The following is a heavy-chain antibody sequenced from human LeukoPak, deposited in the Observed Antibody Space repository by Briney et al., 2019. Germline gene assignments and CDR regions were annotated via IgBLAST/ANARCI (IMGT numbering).Heavy chain of an antibody. J-gene: IGHJ5*02. Sequence: ASVKVSCKASGYTFTNHDINWVRQASGQGLEWLGWMSPSSGNTGYAQKFKGRVTMTRNIAVDTAYMELSSLRSEDTAVYFCVRVGSAYGDPLEFDLWGQGTLVTVSS. V-gene: IGHV1-8*01. CDR1: GYTFTNHD. CDR2: MSPSSGNT. CDR3: VRVGSAYGDPLEFDL. D-gene: IGHD2-21*01.